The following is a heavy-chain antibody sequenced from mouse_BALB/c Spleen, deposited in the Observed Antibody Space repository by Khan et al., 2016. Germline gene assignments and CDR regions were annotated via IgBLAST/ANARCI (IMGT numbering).Heavy chain of an antibody. CDR1: GYSITSDYA. CDR2: IGYSGRT. Sequence: EVQLQESGPGLVKPSQSLSLTCTVTGYSITSDYAWSWIRQFPGNKLEWMDYIGYSGRTNYTPSLKSRISITRATSRNPFFLILHSVTTDDTATYYGARWVRGAVDYWSQGTSVTVSS. V-gene: IGHV3-2*02. CDR3: ARWVRGAVDY. J-gene: IGHJ4*01.